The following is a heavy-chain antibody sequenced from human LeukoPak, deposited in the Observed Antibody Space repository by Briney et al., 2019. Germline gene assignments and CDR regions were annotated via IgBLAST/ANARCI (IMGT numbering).Heavy chain of an antibody. Sequence: SETLSLTCAVYGGSFSGYYWSWIRQPPGKGLEWIGEINHSGSTNYNPSLKSRVTISVDTSKNQFSLKLSSVTAADTAVYYCARGRYPQIAADWGQGTLVTVSS. CDR3: ARGRYPQIAAD. D-gene: IGHD6-13*01. V-gene: IGHV4-34*01. CDR1: GGSFSGYY. CDR2: INHSGST. J-gene: IGHJ4*02.